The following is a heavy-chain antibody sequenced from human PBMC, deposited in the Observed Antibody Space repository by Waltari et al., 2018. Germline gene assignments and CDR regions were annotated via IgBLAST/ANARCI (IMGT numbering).Heavy chain of an antibody. V-gene: IGHV4-39*01. CDR1: GGSISSSSYY. CDR2: IYYSGST. CDR3: ARRTKLTYYFDY. Sequence: QLQLQESGPGLVKPSETLSLTCTVSGGSISSSSYYWGWIRQPPGKGLEWIGSIYYSGSTDYNPALKSRVTISVDTSTNQFSLKLSSVTAADTAVYYCARRTKLTYYFDYWGQGTLVTVSS. J-gene: IGHJ4*02. D-gene: IGHD3-16*01.